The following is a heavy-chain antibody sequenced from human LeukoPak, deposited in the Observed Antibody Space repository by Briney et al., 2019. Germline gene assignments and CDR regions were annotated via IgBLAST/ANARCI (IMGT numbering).Heavy chain of an antibody. CDR3: AKAGSSSTYYFDY. CDR1: GFTLSSYV. Sequence: GGSLRLSCAASGFTLSSYVMRWVRQPPGKGLEWVSTISASSGTYYAESVKGRFTISRDNSKNTVYLQMNSLRAEDTAIYYCAKAGSSSTYYFDYWGQGALVTVSS. CDR2: ISASSGT. D-gene: IGHD6-6*01. J-gene: IGHJ4*02. V-gene: IGHV3-23*01.